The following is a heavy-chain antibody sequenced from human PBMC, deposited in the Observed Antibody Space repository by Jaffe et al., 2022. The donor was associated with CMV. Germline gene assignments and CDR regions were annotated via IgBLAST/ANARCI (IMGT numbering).Heavy chain of an antibody. CDR3: AKDQGRYSGYDYLDY. CDR2: ISYDGSNK. CDR1: GFTFSSYG. V-gene: IGHV3-30*18. D-gene: IGHD5-12*01. J-gene: IGHJ4*02. Sequence: QVQLVESGGGVVQPGRSLRLSCAASGFTFSSYGMHWVRQAPGKGLEWVAVISYDGSNKYYADSVKGRFTISRDNSKNTLYLQMNSLRAEDTAVYYCAKDQGRYSGYDYLDYWGQGTLVTVSS.